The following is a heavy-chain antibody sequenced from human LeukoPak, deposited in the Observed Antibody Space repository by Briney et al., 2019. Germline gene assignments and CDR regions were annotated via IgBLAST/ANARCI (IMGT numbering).Heavy chain of an antibody. V-gene: IGHV4-34*01. CDR1: GGSFSGYY. J-gene: IGHJ6*02. D-gene: IGHD5-18*01. CDR2: INHSGST. CDR3: ARAGRGYSYGYAFGNFGYGMDV. Sequence: SETLSLTCAVYGGSFSGYYWSWIRQPPGKGLEWIGEINHSGSTNYNPSLKSRVTISVDTSKNQFSLKLSSVTAADTAVYYCARAGRGYSYGYAFGNFGYGMDVWGQGTTVTVSS.